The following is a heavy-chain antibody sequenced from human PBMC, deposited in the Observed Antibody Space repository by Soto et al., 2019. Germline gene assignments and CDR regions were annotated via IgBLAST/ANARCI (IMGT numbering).Heavy chain of an antibody. J-gene: IGHJ3*02. V-gene: IGHV4-59*01. CDR1: GGTISSYC. Sequence: SETLCVTCTVAGGTISSYCWSWIRKTPGKGLEWIGYIYYSGSTNYNPSLKSRVTISVDTSKNQFSLKLSSVTAADTAVYYCAREQPSITIFGVAKDAFDIWGQGTMVTVSS. CDR2: IYYSGST. D-gene: IGHD3-3*01. CDR3: AREQPSITIFGVAKDAFDI.